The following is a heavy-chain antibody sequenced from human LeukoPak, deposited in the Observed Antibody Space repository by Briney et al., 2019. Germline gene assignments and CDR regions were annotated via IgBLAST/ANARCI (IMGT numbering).Heavy chain of an antibody. CDR2: ISTSSIYI. V-gene: IGHV3-21*01. CDR1: GFTFNTYS. D-gene: IGHD5-24*01. Sequence: GGSLRLSCSASGFTFNTYSMNWVRQAPGKGLEWVSSISTSSIYIHYADSLKGRFTISRDNAKNSLFLQMNSLRAEDTAVYYCARGRRDGYNLLDAFDIWGQGTVVTVSS. CDR3: ARGRRDGYNLLDAFDI. J-gene: IGHJ3*02.